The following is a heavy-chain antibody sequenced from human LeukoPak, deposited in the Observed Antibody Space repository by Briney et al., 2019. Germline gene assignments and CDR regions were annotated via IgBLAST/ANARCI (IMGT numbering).Heavy chain of an antibody. J-gene: IGHJ4*02. V-gene: IGHV4-30-4*01. CDR2: IYSTGNT. CDR1: GGSISSGDRY. Sequence: PSETLSLTCTVSGGSISSGDRYWSWIRQSPGKGLEWIGYIYSTGNTYYNPSLKSRVIISVDTSKNQFSLELNSVTAADTAVYYCARDPYSYGYGGFDYWGQGILVTVSS. CDR3: ARDPYSYGYGGFDY. D-gene: IGHD5-18*01.